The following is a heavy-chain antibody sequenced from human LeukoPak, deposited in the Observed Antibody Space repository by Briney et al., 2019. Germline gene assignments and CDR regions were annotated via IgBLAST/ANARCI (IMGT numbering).Heavy chain of an antibody. CDR2: ISGSGGST. J-gene: IGHJ4*02. V-gene: IGHV3-23*01. D-gene: IGHD6-19*01. Sequence: GGSLRLSCAASGFTFSSYAMSWVRQAPGKGLEWVSAISGSGGSTYYADSVKGRFTISRDNSKNTLYLQMNSLRAEDTAVYYCAKDISIAVAGTGFDYRGQGTLVTVSS. CDR1: GFTFSSYA. CDR3: AKDISIAVAGTGFDY.